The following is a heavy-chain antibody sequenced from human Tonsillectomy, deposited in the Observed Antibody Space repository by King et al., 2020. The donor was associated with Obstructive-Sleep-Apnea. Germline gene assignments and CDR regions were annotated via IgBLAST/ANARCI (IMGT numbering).Heavy chain of an antibody. J-gene: IGHJ4*02. CDR1: GFTFSSYA. CDR2: ISGSGTST. CDR3: AKDDADYVWGSYRSYSFDY. D-gene: IGHD3-16*02. V-gene: IGHV3-23*04. Sequence: VQLVESGGGLVQPGGSLRLSCAASGFTFSSYAMSWVRQAPGKGLEWVSSISGSGTSTYYADSVKGRFTISRDDSKNTLYLQMNSLRAEDTAVNYCAKDDADYVWGSYRSYSFDYWGQGTLVTVSP.